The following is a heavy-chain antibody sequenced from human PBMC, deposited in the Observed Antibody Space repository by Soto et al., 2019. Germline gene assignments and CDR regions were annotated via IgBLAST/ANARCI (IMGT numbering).Heavy chain of an antibody. CDR2: ISWNSDRL. CDR3: IKDLGGSHWAGHFDY. V-gene: IGHV3-9*01. D-gene: IGHD3-16*01. CDR1: GFNFDDYA. J-gene: IGHJ4*02. Sequence: EVQLVESGGGLVQPGRSLRLSCIGSGFNFDDYAMHWVRQTPGEGLEWVSGISWNSDRLDYADSVKGRFTISRDNAKNSLYLQMNSLRAEVTALYYCIKDLGGSHWAGHFDYWGQGALVTVSS.